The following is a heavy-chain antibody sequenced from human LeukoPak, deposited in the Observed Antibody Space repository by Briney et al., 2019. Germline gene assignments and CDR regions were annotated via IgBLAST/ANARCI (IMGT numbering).Heavy chain of an antibody. J-gene: IGHJ6*03. CDR3: ARFISHYYYYMDV. D-gene: IGHD3-10*01. CDR1: GYTFTSYA. CDR2: INTNTGNP. V-gene: IGHV7-4-1*02. Sequence: ASVTVSCKASGYTFTSYAMNWVRQAPGQGLEWMGWINTNTGNPTYAQGFTGRFVFSLDTSVSTAYLQISSLKAEDTAVYYCARFISHYYYYMDVWGKGTTVTVSS.